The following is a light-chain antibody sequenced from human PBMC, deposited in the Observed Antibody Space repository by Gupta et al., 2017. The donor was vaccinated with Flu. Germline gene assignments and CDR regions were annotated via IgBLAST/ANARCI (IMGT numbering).Light chain of an antibody. V-gene: IGKV2-24*01. J-gene: IGKJ2*01. Sequence: DIVMTQTPLSSPVTLGQPASISCRSSQSLIHRDGNTYLNWLQQRPGQPPRLLLYKISDRFSGVPDRFSGNGAGTDFTLKISRVEAEDVGVYYCMQSTQFPHTFGQGTKLEIK. CDR2: KIS. CDR3: MQSTQFPHT. CDR1: QSLIHRDGNTY.